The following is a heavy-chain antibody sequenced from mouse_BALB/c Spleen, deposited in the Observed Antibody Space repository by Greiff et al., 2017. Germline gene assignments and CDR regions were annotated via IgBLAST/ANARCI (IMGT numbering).Heavy chain of an antibody. CDR2: ISSGGGST. D-gene: IGHD1-2*01. V-gene: IGHV5-12-1*01. CDR1: GFAFSSYD. J-gene: IGHJ1*01. Sequence: LVESGGGLVKPGGSLKLSCAASGFAFSSYDMSWVRQTPEKRLEWVAYISSGGGSTYYPDTVKGRFTISRDNAKNTLYLQMSSLKSEDTAMYYCARAHYYGYGWYFDVWGAGTTVTVSS. CDR3: ARAHYYGYGWYFDV.